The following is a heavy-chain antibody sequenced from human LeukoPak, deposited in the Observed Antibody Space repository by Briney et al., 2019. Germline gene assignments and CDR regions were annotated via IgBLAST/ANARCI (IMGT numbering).Heavy chain of an antibody. D-gene: IGHD2-2*01. CDR2: IKQDGSEK. V-gene: IGHV3-7*01. J-gene: IGHJ6*03. CDR1: GFTFSSYW. CDR3: ARDFVNCSSTSCLLLGYYYYYYYYMDV. Sequence: PGGSLRLSCAASGFTFSSYWMSWVRQAPGKGLEWVANIKQDGSEKYYVDSVKGRFTISRDNAKNSLYLQMNSLRAEDTAVYYCARDFVNCSSTSCLLLGYYYYYYYYMDVWGKGTTVTVSS.